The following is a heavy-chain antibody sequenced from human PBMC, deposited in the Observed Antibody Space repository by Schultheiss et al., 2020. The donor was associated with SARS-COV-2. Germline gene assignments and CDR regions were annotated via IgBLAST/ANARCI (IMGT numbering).Heavy chain of an antibody. CDR3: AKGEFSITGTYGMDV. D-gene: IGHD1-20*01. CDR1: GFTFSNAW. J-gene: IGHJ6*02. V-gene: IGHV3-30*18. CDR2: ISYDGSNK. Sequence: GESLKISCAASGFTFSNAWMNWVRQAPGKGLEWVAVISYDGSNKYYADSVKGRFTISRDNSKNTLYLQMNSLRAEDTAVYYCAKGEFSITGTYGMDVWGQGTTVTVSS.